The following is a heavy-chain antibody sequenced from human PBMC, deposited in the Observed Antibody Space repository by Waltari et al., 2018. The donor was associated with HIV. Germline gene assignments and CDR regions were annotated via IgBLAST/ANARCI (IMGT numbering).Heavy chain of an antibody. CDR2: MNPDSGNK. J-gene: IGHJ4*02. CDR3: ARAVYGSGLNFLDY. D-gene: IGHD3-10*01. Sequence: QEQLVQSGAEVKKPGASVKVSCKASEYRYTEYDLNWVRQAPGQGLEWMGRMNPDSGNKEYAQKFQGRVTMTRDTSTSTAYMELSSLRSDDTAVYYCARAVYGSGLNFLDYWGQGTLVSVSS. V-gene: IGHV1-8*01. CDR1: EYRYTEYD.